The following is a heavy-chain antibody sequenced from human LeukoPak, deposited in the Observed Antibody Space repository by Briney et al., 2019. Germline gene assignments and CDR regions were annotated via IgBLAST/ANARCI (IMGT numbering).Heavy chain of an antibody. D-gene: IGHD3-9*01. CDR2: ISSSSSYI. V-gene: IGHV3-21*01. CDR3: ARGGVDLDY. Sequence: TGGSLRLSCTVSGFTFSRYWMSWVRQAPGKGLEWVSSISSSSSYIYYADSVKGRFTISRDNAKNSLYLQMNSLRAEDTAVYYCARGGVDLDYWGQGTLVTVSS. J-gene: IGHJ4*02. CDR1: GFTFSRYW.